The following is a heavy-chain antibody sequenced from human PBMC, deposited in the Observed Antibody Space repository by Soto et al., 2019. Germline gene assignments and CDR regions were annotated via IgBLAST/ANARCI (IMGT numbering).Heavy chain of an antibody. D-gene: IGHD6-19*01. Sequence: QVQLQESGPGLVKPSETLSLTCAVSGFSISSGYYWGWIRQPPGKGLEWIGSIYHSGSTYYNPSPKSPVTISVATCKNLFSLKLTSVPAADTAVYYCALNYGSASVAGNFDYWGQGTLVTVSS. J-gene: IGHJ4*02. CDR2: IYHSGST. CDR1: GFSISSGYY. V-gene: IGHV4-38-2*01. CDR3: ALNYGSASVAGNFDY.